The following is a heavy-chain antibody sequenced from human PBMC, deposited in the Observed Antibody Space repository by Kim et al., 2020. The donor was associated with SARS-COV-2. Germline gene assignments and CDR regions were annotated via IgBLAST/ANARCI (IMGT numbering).Heavy chain of an antibody. D-gene: IGHD6-19*01. V-gene: IGHV3-7*04. CDR1: GFSISSYW. J-gene: IGHJ4*02. Sequence: GGSLRLSCVASGFSISSYWMSWVRQAPGKGLEWVANIKQDGSEKNYVDSMKGRFTISRDNAKNSVYLQMNSLRAEDTAVYYCAGGGGWLIDYWGQGTLVTVSS. CDR3: AGGGGWLIDY. CDR2: IKQDGSEK.